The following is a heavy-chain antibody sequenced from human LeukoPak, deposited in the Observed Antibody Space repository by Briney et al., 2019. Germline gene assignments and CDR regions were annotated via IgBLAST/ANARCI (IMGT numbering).Heavy chain of an antibody. Sequence: GGSLGLSCAASGFTFSDSWMSWVRQAPGKGLEWVANMNQDGSAKGYVDSVKGRFTISRDNARNSLYLQMSSLRPEDTAVYYCATYTHWVAGDVWGQGTTVTVSS. CDR3: ATYTHWVAGDV. CDR2: MNQDGSAK. J-gene: IGHJ6*02. D-gene: IGHD3-16*01. CDR1: GFTFSDSW. V-gene: IGHV3-7*01.